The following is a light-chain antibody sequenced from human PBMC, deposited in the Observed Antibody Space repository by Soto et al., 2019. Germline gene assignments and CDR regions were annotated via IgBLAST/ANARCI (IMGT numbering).Light chain of an antibody. J-gene: IGLJ2*01. CDR3: VVWDDSLNGVV. CDR2: EGS. Sequence: QSVLTQPASVSGSPGQSITISCTGTSSDVGNYDLVSWYQQLPGKAPKFILYEGSKRPSGVSNRFSGSKSGNTASLTISGLQAEDEADSYCVVWDDSLNGVVFGGGTQLTVL. CDR1: SSDVGNYDL. V-gene: IGLV2-23*01.